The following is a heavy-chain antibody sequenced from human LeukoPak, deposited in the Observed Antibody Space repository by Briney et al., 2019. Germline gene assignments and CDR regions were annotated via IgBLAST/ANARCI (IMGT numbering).Heavy chain of an antibody. CDR1: GYTFTGYY. CDR2: IKTNSGGT. Sequence: ASVKVSCKASGYTFTGYYIHWVRQAPGPGLEWMGWIKTNSGGTNYAQNFPGRVTMTRDTSISTTYMDLSRLRSEDTAVYYCARGSIVGATFDYFDYWGQGTLVTVSS. V-gene: IGHV1-2*02. CDR3: ARGSIVGATFDYFDY. J-gene: IGHJ4*02. D-gene: IGHD1-26*01.